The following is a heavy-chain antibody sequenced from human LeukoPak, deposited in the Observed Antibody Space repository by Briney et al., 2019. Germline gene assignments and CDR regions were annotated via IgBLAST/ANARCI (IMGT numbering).Heavy chain of an antibody. CDR1: GYTFTGYY. Sequence: GASVKVSCKASGYTFTGYYMHWVRQAPGQGLEWMGWINPNSGGTNYAQKFQGRVTMTRDTSISTAYMELGRLRSDDTAVYYCARDYYDSSGYPEYYFDYWGQGTLVTVSS. V-gene: IGHV1-2*02. CDR3: ARDYYDSSGYPEYYFDY. CDR2: INPNSGGT. J-gene: IGHJ4*02. D-gene: IGHD3-22*01.